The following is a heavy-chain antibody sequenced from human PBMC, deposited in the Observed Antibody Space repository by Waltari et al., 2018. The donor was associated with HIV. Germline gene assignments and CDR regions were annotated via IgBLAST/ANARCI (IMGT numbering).Heavy chain of an antibody. CDR3: ARHALRVGAAYWNFDL. CDR1: GGSVSSSSYF. D-gene: IGHD1-26*01. V-gene: IGHV4-39*01. CDR2: IYYTGRA. Sequence: QLQLQESGPGLVTPSETLSLTCTVSGGSVSSSSYFWGWIRQPPGKGLEWVGRIYYTGRAYYNPSLKSRVTISVDTSKNQFSLKVTSVTAEDTAVYYCARHALRVGAAYWNFDLWGRGTLVTVSS. J-gene: IGHJ2*01.